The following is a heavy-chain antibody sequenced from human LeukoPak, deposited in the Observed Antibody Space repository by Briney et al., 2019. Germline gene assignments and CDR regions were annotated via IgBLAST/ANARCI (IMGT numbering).Heavy chain of an antibody. Sequence: SETLSLTCAVYGGSFSGYYWSWIRQPPGKGLEWIGEINHSGSTNYNPSLKSRVTVSVDTSKNQFSLKLSSVTAADTAVYYCARGSGSGTFDYWGQGTLVTVSS. CDR3: ARGSGSGTFDY. V-gene: IGHV4-34*01. CDR1: GGSFSGYY. D-gene: IGHD3-10*01. CDR2: INHSGST. J-gene: IGHJ4*02.